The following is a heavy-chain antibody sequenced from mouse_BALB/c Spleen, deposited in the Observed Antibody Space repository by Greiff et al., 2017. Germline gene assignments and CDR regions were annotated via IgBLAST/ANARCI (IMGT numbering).Heavy chain of an antibody. CDR1: GFTFSSFG. Sequence: EVQWVESGGGLVQPGGSRKLSCAASGFTFSSFGMHWVRQAPEKGLEWVAYISSGSSTIYYADTVKGRFTISRDNPKNTLFLQMTSLRSEDTAMYYCARYNWAMDYWGQGTSVTVSS. CDR2: ISSGSSTI. V-gene: IGHV5-17*02. D-gene: IGHD1-3*01. J-gene: IGHJ4*01. CDR3: ARYNWAMDY.